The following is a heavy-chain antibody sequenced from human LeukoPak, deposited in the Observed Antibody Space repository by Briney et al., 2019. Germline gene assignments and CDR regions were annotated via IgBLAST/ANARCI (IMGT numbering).Heavy chain of an antibody. Sequence: QSPGKGLEWVGEINHSGSTNHNPSLKSRVTISLDTSKNQFSLNLNSVTAADTAVYYCASLYTGNWGQGTLVTVSS. D-gene: IGHD1-14*01. CDR2: INHSGST. J-gene: IGHJ4*02. V-gene: IGHV4-34*01. CDR3: ASLYTGN.